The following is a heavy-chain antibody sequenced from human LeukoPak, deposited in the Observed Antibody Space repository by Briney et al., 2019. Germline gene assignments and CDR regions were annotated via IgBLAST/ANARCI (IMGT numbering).Heavy chain of an antibody. Sequence: GGSLRLSCAASGFTFSSYSMNWVRQAPGKGLEWVSSISSSSYIYYADSVKGRFTISRDNAKNSLYLQMNSLRAEDTAVYYCARAGRGYDFWSGYYPFDYWGQGTLVTVSS. J-gene: IGHJ4*02. D-gene: IGHD3-3*01. CDR1: GFTFSSYS. CDR2: ISSSSYI. CDR3: ARAGRGYDFWSGYYPFDY. V-gene: IGHV3-21*01.